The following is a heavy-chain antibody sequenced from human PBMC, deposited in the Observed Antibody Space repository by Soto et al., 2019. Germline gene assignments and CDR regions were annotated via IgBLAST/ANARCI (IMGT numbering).Heavy chain of an antibody. V-gene: IGHV4-34*01. CDR2: INHSGST. Sequence: QVQLQQWGAGLLKPSETLSLTCAVYGGSFSGYYWSWIRQPPGKGLEWIGEINHSGSTNYNPSLKSRVTISVDTSKNQFSLKLSSVTAAATAVYYCARAAMVRGVTLEDYWGQGTLVTVSS. CDR1: GGSFSGYY. J-gene: IGHJ4*02. CDR3: ARAAMVRGVTLEDY. D-gene: IGHD3-10*01.